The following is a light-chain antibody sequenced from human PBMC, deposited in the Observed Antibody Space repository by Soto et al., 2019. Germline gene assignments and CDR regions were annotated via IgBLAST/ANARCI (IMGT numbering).Light chain of an antibody. V-gene: IGLV2-14*01. Sequence: QSVLTQPASVSGSPGQSIAISCTGTSNDVGGYNYVSWYQQEPGKAPKLLIYDVTTRPSGVSSRFSGSKSGNTASLTISGLQTEDEDAYYCTSDTGISTVLFGVRTQVTL. CDR2: DVT. CDR1: SNDVGGYNY. CDR3: TSDTGISTVL. J-gene: IGLJ3*02.